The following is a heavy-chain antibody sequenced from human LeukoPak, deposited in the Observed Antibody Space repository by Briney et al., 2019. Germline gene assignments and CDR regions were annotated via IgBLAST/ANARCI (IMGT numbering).Heavy chain of an antibody. J-gene: IGHJ5*02. CDR3: AGLGSTVKGRIDP. CDR2: ISTDSGDA. CDR1: GYHFTGYH. D-gene: IGHD5/OR15-5a*01. V-gene: IGHV1-2*02. Sequence: ASVKVSCKASGYHFTGYHVHWVRQAPGQGLEWMGRISTDSGDADIAQKFQGRVTMSRDTSISTAYMELSRLTSDDSAVYYCAGLGSTVKGRIDPWGQGTSVTVSS.